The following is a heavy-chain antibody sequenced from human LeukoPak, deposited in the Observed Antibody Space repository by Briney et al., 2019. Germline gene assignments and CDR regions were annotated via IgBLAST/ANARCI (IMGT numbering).Heavy chain of an antibody. V-gene: IGHV4-4*02. CDR2: IYHSGST. CDR1: GGSISSSNW. CDR3: ARANYDFWSGDPEGFDY. J-gene: IGHJ4*02. Sequence: SETLSLTCAVSGGSISSSNWWSWVRQPPGEGLEWIGEIYHSGSTNYNPSLKSRVTISVDTSKNQFSLKLSSVTAADTAVYYCARANYDFWSGDPEGFDYWGQGTLVTVSS. D-gene: IGHD3-3*01.